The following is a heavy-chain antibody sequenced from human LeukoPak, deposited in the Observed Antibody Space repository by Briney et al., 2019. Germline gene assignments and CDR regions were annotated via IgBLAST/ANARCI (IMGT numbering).Heavy chain of an antibody. CDR1: GFTFSSYW. J-gene: IGHJ6*02. CDR2: IWYDGSNK. V-gene: IGHV3-33*08. Sequence: PGGSLRLSCAASGFTFSSYWMSWVRQAPGKGLEWVAVIWYDGSNKYYADSVKGRFTISRDNSKNTLYLQMNSLRAEDTAVYYCARPMYNWNDGGYYYGMDVWGQGTTVTVSS. CDR3: ARPMYNWNDGGYYYGMDV. D-gene: IGHD1-20*01.